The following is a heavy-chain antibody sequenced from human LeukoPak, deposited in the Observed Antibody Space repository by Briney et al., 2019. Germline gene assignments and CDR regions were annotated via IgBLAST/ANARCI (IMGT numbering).Heavy chain of an antibody. J-gene: IGHJ4*02. CDR3: ARFHTVTTTDPFDY. V-gene: IGHV1-2*02. CDR2: INPNSGGT. D-gene: IGHD4-11*01. CDR1: GYTFTGYY. Sequence: ASVKVSCKASGYTFTGYYMHWVRQAPGQGLEWTGWINPNSGGTNYAQKFQGRVTMTRDTSISTAYMELSRLRSDDTAVYYCARFHTVTTTDPFDYWGQGTLVTVSS.